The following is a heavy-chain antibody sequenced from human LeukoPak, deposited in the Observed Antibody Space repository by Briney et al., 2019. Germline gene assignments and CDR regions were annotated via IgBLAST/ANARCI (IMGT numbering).Heavy chain of an antibody. D-gene: IGHD1-26*01. CDR3: ARAPAGWELLFDY. J-gene: IGHJ4*02. CDR2: ISSSGSTI. Sequence: GGPLRLSCAASGFTFSSYAMHWVPRAPGKGLEGVSYISSSGSTIYYADSVKGRFTISRDNAKNSLYLQMNSLRAEDTAVYYCARAPAGWELLFDYWGQGTLVTVSS. V-gene: IGHV3-48*03. CDR1: GFTFSSYA.